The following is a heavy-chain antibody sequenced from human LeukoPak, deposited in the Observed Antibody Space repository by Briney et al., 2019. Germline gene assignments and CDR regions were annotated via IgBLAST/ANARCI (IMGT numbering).Heavy chain of an antibody. CDR1: GFTVSSNY. V-gene: IGHV3-66*01. J-gene: IGHJ4*02. D-gene: IGHD3-9*01. Sequence: PGGSLRLSCAASGFTVSSNYMSWVRQAPGEGLEWVSVIYSGGSTYYADSVKGRFTISRDNSKNTLYLQMNSLRAEDTAVYYCARDEIYYDILTGYRHFDYWGQGTLVTVFS. CDR3: ARDEIYYDILTGYRHFDY. CDR2: IYSGGST.